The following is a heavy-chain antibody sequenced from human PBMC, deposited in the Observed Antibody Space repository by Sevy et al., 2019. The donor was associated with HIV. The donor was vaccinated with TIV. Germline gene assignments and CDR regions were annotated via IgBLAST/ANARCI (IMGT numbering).Heavy chain of an antibody. CDR2: ISGSGGST. Sequence: GGSLRLSCAASGFTFSSYAMSWVRQAPGKGLEWVSAISGSGGSTYYADSVKGRFTISRDNSKNTLYLQMNSLRAEDTAVYYCAKDGHIYSSSGRGPYYFDYWGQGTLVTVSS. CDR3: AKDGHIYSSSGRGPYYFDY. J-gene: IGHJ4*02. V-gene: IGHV3-23*01. CDR1: GFTFSSYA. D-gene: IGHD6-13*01.